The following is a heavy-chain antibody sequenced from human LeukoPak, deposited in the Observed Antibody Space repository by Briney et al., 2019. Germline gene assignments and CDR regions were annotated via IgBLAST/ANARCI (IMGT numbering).Heavy chain of an antibody. J-gene: IGHJ4*02. CDR2: ISSSSSTI. CDR1: GFTFSSYS. D-gene: IGHD3-16*01. CDR3: GVIAGCGGLCLGCWVAYYFDY. V-gene: IGHV3-48*01. Sequence: GGSLRLSCAASGFTFSSYSMNWVRQAPGKGLEWVSYISSSSSTIYYADSVKGRFTISRDNAKNSLYLQMNSLRAEDTAVYYCGVIAGCGGLCLGCWVAYYFDYWGQGTLVTVSS.